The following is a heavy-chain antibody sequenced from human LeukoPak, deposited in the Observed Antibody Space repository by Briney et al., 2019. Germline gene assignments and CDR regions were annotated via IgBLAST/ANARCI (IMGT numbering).Heavy chain of an antibody. Sequence: GSLRLSCAASGFTFSSYAMSWVRQAPGKGLEWVSAISGSGGSTYYADSVKGRFTISRDNAKNSLYLQMNSLRAEDTAVYYCARAYYYGSGSYYWASDYWGQGTLVTVSS. V-gene: IGHV3-23*01. D-gene: IGHD3-10*01. CDR1: GFTFSSYA. CDR2: ISGSGGST. J-gene: IGHJ4*02. CDR3: ARAYYYGSGSYYWASDY.